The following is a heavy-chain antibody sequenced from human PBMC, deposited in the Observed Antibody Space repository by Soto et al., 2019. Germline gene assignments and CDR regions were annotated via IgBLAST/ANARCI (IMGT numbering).Heavy chain of an antibody. J-gene: IGHJ6*02. Sequence: QVQLQESGPGLVKPSETLSLTCNVFGGSISNGDYYWSWIRQPPGKGLQYIGYIYYGGNTNYNPSLKSRLTMSIDRSANHFSLTLTSVTAAETAAYYCARASGHYYYGVDVWGQGTKVIVSS. CDR1: GGSISNGDYY. CDR2: IYYGGNT. CDR3: ARASGHYYYGVDV. V-gene: IGHV4-30-4*01.